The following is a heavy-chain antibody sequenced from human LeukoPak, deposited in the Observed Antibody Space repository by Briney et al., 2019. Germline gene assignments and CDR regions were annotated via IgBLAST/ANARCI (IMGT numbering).Heavy chain of an antibody. CDR2: LSSDGSDR. CDR1: GFTFSSFD. CDR3: ARALLSHHISGDNWFDP. V-gene: IGHV3-30-3*01. J-gene: IGHJ5*02. D-gene: IGHD2-21*01. Sequence: QPGGSLRLSCAASGFTFSSFDMHWVRQAPGEGLEWVATLSSDGSDRRYTDSVKGRFSISRDNSKDTLYLQMNSLRVEDTAVYYCARALLSHHISGDNWFDPWGQGVLVTVSS.